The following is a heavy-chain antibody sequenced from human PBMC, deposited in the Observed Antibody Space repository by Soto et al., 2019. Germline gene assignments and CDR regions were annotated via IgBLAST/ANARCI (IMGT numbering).Heavy chain of an antibody. CDR1: GFTFSHFA. CDR2: ISASGGST. Sequence: DVQLLESGGGLVQPGGSLRLSCAASGFTFSHFAMNWVRQAPGKGLEWVSAISASGGSTYYADSVRGRFTVSRNNSELFLQMNSLRVEDTAVYYCAKGLGSSSWYPLSWGQGNLVTVSS. J-gene: IGHJ5*02. CDR3: AKGLGSSSWYPLS. D-gene: IGHD6-13*01. V-gene: IGHV3-23*01.